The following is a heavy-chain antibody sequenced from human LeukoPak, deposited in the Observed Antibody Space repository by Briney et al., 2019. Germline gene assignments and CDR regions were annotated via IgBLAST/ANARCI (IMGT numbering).Heavy chain of an antibody. V-gene: IGHV3-53*01. J-gene: IGHJ4*02. CDR3: ARGGGAYCGGDCRRTFDY. Sequence: GGSLRLSCAPSGLTVSTDYMSWVRQAPEKGLEWVSVIYRDGTPYYADSVKGRFTISRDSSQNTLYLQMDSLRADDTAVYYCARGGGAYCGGDCRRTFDYWGQGTLVTVSS. CDR1: GLTVSTDY. CDR2: IYRDGTP. D-gene: IGHD2-21*02.